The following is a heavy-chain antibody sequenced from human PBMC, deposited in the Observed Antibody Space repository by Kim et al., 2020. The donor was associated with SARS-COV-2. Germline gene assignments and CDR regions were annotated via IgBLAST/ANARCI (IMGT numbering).Heavy chain of an antibody. CDR3: ARTYSSSWYLFDY. D-gene: IGHD6-13*01. Sequence: SETLSLTCTVSGGSISSGGYYWSWIRQHPGKGLEWIGYIYYSGSTYYNPSLKSRVTISVDTSKNQFSLKLSSVTAADTAVYYCARTYSSSWYLFDYWGQGTLVTVSS. CDR1: GGSISSGGYY. CDR2: IYYSGST. J-gene: IGHJ4*02. V-gene: IGHV4-31*03.